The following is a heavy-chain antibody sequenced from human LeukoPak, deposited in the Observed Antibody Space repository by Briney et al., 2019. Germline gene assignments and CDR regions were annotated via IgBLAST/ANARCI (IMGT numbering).Heavy chain of an antibody. J-gene: IGHJ4*02. D-gene: IGHD2-15*01. CDR1: GDSISTSNF. V-gene: IGHV3-30-3*01. Sequence: LSLTCTVSGDSISTSNFYWGWVRQPPGKGLEWVAVISYDGSNKYYADSVKGRFTISRDNSKNTLYLQMNSLRAEDTAVYYCARDLTRWGSGGSCFDYWGQGTLVTVSS. CDR2: ISYDGSNK. CDR3: ARDLTRWGSGGSCFDY.